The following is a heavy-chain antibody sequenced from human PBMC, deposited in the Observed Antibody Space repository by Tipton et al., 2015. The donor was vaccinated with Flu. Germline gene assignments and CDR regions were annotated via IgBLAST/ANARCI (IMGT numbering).Heavy chain of an antibody. CDR1: GGSISSYY. J-gene: IGHJ4*02. CDR2: IYYSGST. D-gene: IGHD6-25*01. CDR3: ARGVETARPDFDY. Sequence: TLSLTCTVSGGSISSYYWSWIRQPPGKGLEWIGYIYYSGSTNYNPSLKSRVTISVDTSKNQFSLKLSSVTAADTAVYYCARGVETARPDFDYWGQGTLVTVSS. V-gene: IGHV4-59*01.